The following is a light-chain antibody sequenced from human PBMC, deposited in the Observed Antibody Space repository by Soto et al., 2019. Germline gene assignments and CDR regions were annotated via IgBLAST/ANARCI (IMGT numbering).Light chain of an antibody. J-gene: IGKJ2*01. V-gene: IGKV3-20*01. Sequence: EIVLTQSPGTLSLSPGERATLSCRASQRVSSSYLAWYQQKPGQAPRLLIYGASSRATGIPDRFSGSGSGTDFTLTISRLEREEFAVYFCQRYGSSPPFTFGQGTKVEI. CDR1: QRVSSSY. CDR3: QRYGSSPPFT. CDR2: GAS.